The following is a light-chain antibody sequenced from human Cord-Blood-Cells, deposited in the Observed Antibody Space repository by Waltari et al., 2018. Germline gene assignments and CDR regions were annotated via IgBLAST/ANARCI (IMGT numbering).Light chain of an antibody. CDR1: ALPKQY. Sequence: SYELTQPPSVSVSPGQTARIPCSGDALPKQYAYWYQQKPGQAPVLVIYKDSERPSGIPERFSGSSSGTTVTLTISGVQAEDEADYYCQSADSSGTSYVFGTGTKVTVL. V-gene: IGLV3-25*03. J-gene: IGLJ1*01. CDR2: KDS. CDR3: QSADSSGTSYV.